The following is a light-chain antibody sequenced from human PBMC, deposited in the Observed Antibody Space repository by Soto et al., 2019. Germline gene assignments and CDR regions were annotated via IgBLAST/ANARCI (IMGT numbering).Light chain of an antibody. CDR3: SSYTSSRALYV. CDR1: SSDIGGSNY. J-gene: IGLJ1*01. Sequence: ALTQPASVSGSPGQSITISCTGTSSDIGGSNYVSWYQHHPGKVPILMIYDVSNRPSGVSTRFSGSKSGNTASLTISGLQAEDEAYYYCSSYTSSRALYVFAAGTKVTV. V-gene: IGLV2-14*01. CDR2: DVS.